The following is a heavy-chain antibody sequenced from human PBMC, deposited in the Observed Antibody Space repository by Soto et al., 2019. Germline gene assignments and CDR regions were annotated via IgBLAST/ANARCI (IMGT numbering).Heavy chain of an antibody. V-gene: IGHV4-31*02. CDR2: IYYSGST. Sequence: HPGKGLEWIGYIYYSGSTYYNPSLKSRVTISVDTSKNQFSLKLSSVTAADTAVYYCASLVTTTVTTGRAYYFGFCGQATLV. J-gene: IGHJ4*02. D-gene: IGHD4-17*01. CDR3: ASLVTTTVTTGRAYYFGF.